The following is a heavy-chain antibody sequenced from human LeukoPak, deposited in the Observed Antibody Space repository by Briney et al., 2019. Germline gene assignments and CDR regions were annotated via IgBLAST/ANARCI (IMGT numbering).Heavy chain of an antibody. J-gene: IGHJ5*02. Sequence: GGSLRLSCAASGFTFTSYSMSWVRQSPGKGLEWVSNIRANGRDSYYADAVKGRFTISRDNSKNTLYLQMNSLRAEDTAVYYCATGGYTTWFDPWGQGTLVTVSS. V-gene: IGHV3-23*01. CDR3: ATGGYTTWFDP. CDR1: GFTFTSYS. D-gene: IGHD2-15*01. CDR2: IRANGRDS.